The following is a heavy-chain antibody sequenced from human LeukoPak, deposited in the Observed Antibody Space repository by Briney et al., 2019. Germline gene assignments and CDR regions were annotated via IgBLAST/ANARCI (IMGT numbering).Heavy chain of an antibody. Sequence: ASVKVSCKASGYTFTDYFIHWVRQAPGQGLEWIGYIDPNTGGTHFAKSFQGGDTMTRDTSLNTVYMEVNSLTSDDTAVYYCAREKQFSGYDMDAWGQGTTVTVSS. CDR1: GYTFTDYF. CDR3: AREKQFSGYDMDA. J-gene: IGHJ6*01. CDR2: IDPNTGGT. D-gene: IGHD5-12*01. V-gene: IGHV1-2*02.